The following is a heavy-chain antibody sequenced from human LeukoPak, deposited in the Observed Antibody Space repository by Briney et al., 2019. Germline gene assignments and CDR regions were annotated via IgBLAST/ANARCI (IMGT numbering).Heavy chain of an antibody. CDR2: ISGSGGST. CDR3: AKITYYYGSGGYFDY. V-gene: IGHV3-23*01. J-gene: IGHJ4*02. CDR1: GFTFSSYW. Sequence: PGGSLRLSCAASGFTFSSYWMHWVRQAPGKGLEWVSAISGSGGSTYYADSVKGRFTISRDNSKNTLYLQMNSLRAEDTAVYYCAKITYYYGSGGYFDYWGQGTLVTVSS. D-gene: IGHD3-10*01.